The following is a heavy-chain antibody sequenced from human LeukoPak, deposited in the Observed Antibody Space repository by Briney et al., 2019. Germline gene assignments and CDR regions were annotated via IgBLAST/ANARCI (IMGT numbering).Heavy chain of an antibody. CDR1: GGSFSGYY. D-gene: IGHD3-10*01. V-gene: IGHV4-34*01. CDR2: INHSGST. CDR3: ARGPYYYGSGSNMDYYYMDV. J-gene: IGHJ6*03. Sequence: PSETLSLTCAVYGGSFSGYYWSWLRQPPGKGLEWLGEINHSGSTNYNPSLKSRVTISVDTSKNQFSLKLSSVTAADTAVYYCARGPYYYGSGSNMDYYYMDVWGKGTTVTVSS.